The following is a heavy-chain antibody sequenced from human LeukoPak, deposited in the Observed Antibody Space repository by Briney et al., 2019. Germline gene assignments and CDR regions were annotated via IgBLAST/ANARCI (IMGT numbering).Heavy chain of an antibody. J-gene: IGHJ3*02. CDR1: GGSISSYY. CDR2: IYYSGST. D-gene: IGHD2-15*01. V-gene: IGHV4-59*08. CDR3: ASSAATRKGDAFDI. Sequence: SETLSLTCTVSGGSISSYYWSWIRQPPGKGLEWIGYIYYSGSTNYNPSLKSRVTISVDTSKNQFSLKLSSVTAADTAVYYCASSAATRKGDAFDIWGQGTMVTVSS.